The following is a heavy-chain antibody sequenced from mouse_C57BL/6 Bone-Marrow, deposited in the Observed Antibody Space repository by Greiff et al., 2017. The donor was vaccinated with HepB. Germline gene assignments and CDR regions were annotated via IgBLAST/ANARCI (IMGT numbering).Heavy chain of an antibody. CDR3: ARTPTTVVAKGFAY. CDR1: GYTFTSYW. CDR2: IYPGSGST. D-gene: IGHD1-1*01. J-gene: IGHJ3*01. V-gene: IGHV1-55*01. Sequence: QVQLQQSGAELVKPGASVKMSCKASGYTFTSYWITWVKQRPGQGLEWIGDIYPGSGSTNYNEKFKSKATLTVDTSSSTAYMQLSSLTSEDSAVYYCARTPTTVVAKGFAYWGQGTLVTVSA.